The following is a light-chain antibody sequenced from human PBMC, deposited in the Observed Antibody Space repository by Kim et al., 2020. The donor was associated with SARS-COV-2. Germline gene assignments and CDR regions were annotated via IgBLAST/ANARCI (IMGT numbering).Light chain of an antibody. J-gene: IGLJ2*01. Sequence: SVTSSCTGTSSDVGGYNYVSWYQQYPGKAPKLIIYDVIKRPSGVPDRFSGSKSGNTASLTISGLQADDEAEYYCCSYAGGYTQVTFGGGTKLTVL. CDR1: SSDVGGYNY. CDR2: DVI. V-gene: IGLV2-11*03. CDR3: CSYAGGYTQVT.